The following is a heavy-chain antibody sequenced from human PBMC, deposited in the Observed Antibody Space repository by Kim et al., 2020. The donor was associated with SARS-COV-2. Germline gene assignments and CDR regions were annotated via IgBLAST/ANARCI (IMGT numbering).Heavy chain of an antibody. J-gene: IGHJ4*02. Sequence: CRGRVTITADESTSTAYMELSSLRSEDTAVYYCATGRYDILTGYPYYFDYWGQGTLVTVSS. CDR3: ATGRYDILTGYPYYFDY. V-gene: IGHV1-69*01. D-gene: IGHD3-9*01.